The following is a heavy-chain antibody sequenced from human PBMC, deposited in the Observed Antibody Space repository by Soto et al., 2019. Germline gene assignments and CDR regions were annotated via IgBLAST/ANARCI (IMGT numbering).Heavy chain of an antibody. V-gene: IGHV4-61*01. CDR3: ARVPAAITSEYYFDY. CDR2: IYYSGST. J-gene: IGHJ4*02. Sequence: PSETLSLTCTVSGGSVSSGSYYWSWIRQPPGKGLEWIGYIYYSGSTNYNPSLKRRVTISVDTSKNQFSLKLSSVAAADTAVYYCARVPAAITSEYYFDYWGQGTLVTVSS. CDR1: GGSVSSGSYY. D-gene: IGHD2-2*01.